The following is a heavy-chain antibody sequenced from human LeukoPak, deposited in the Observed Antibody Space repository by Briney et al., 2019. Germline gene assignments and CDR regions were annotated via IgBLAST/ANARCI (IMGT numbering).Heavy chain of an antibody. J-gene: IGHJ4*02. CDR1: GFTFSNYG. CDR3: ARDTGHKYQTHYFLDF. Sequence: PGGSLRLSCAASGFTFSNYGIHWVRQAPGKGLEWVAFISYDGSNKYYADSVKGRFTISRDNSKNTLYLQMNSLRAEDTAVYYCARDTGHKYQTHYFLDFWGQGTLVTVSS. V-gene: IGHV3-30*03. D-gene: IGHD2-2*01. CDR2: ISYDGSNK.